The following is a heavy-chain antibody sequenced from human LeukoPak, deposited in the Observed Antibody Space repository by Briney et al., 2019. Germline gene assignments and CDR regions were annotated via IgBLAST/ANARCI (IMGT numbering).Heavy chain of an antibody. V-gene: IGHV1-8*02. CDR2: MNPNSGNT. Sequence: ASVKVSCKASGGTFSSYAISWVRQATGQGLEWMGWMNPNSGNTGYAQKFQGRVTMTRNTSISTAYMELSSLRSEDTAVYYCARGGALGGSSNFYYYYYGMDVWGQGTTVTVSS. CDR1: GGTFSSYA. J-gene: IGHJ6*02. D-gene: IGHD6-6*01. CDR3: ARGGALGGSSNFYYYYYGMDV.